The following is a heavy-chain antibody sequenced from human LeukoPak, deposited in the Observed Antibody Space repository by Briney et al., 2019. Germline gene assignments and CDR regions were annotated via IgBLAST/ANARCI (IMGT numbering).Heavy chain of an antibody. CDR3: ARTSAVAGPNAFDY. CDR1: GGSISSYY. J-gene: IGHJ4*02. Sequence: PSETLSLTCTVPGGSISSYYWSWIRQPPGKGLEWIGYIYYSGSTNYNPSLKSRVTIPVDTSKNQFSLKLSSVTAADTAVYYCARTSAVAGPNAFDYWGQGTLVTVSS. D-gene: IGHD6-19*01. CDR2: IYYSGST. V-gene: IGHV4-59*01.